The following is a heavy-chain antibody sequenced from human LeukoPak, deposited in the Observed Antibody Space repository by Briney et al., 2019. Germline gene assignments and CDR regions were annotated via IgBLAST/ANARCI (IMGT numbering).Heavy chain of an antibody. Sequence: GGSLRLSCAASGFTFSDYSMNWVRQAPGKGLDWVSSISSTSTYILCADSVKDRFTISRDNARNSLYLQMNSLRAEDTAVYYCAREAYCGGDCSRAEYFQHWGQGTLVTVSS. D-gene: IGHD2-21*02. CDR3: AREAYCGGDCSRAEYFQH. V-gene: IGHV3-21*01. J-gene: IGHJ1*01. CDR1: GFTFSDYS. CDR2: ISSTSTYI.